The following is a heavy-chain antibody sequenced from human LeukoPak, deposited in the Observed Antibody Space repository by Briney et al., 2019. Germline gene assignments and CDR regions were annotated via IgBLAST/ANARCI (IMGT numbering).Heavy chain of an antibody. D-gene: IGHD2-2*01. Sequence: GGSLRLSCAASGFTFSSYSMNWVRQAPGKGLEWVSYISSSSSTIYYADSVKGRFTISRDNAKNSLYPQMNSLRDEDTAVYYCARDQDPYCSSTSCSDYYYGMDVWGQGTTVTVSS. CDR2: ISSSSSTI. V-gene: IGHV3-48*02. J-gene: IGHJ6*02. CDR1: GFTFSSYS. CDR3: ARDQDPYCSSTSCSDYYYGMDV.